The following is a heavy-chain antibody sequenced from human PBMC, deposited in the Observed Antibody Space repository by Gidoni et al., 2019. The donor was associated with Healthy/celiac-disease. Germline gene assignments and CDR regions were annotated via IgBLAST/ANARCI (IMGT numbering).Heavy chain of an antibody. J-gene: IGHJ5*02. CDR2: ISWDGGST. CDR3: AKDPRGDRGPHWFDP. D-gene: IGHD3-10*01. Sequence: EVQLVESGGVVVQPGGSLRLSCAASGFTFDDYTMHWVRQAPGKGLEWVSLISWDGGSTYYADSVKGRFTISRDNSKNSLYLQMNSLRTEDTALYYCAKDPRGDRGPHWFDPWGQGTLVTVSS. V-gene: IGHV3-43*01. CDR1: GFTFDDYT.